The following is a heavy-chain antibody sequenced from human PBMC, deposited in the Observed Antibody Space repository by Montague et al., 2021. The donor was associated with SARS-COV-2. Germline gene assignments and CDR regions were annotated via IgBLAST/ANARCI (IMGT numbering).Heavy chain of an antibody. CDR2: IYYSGST. D-gene: IGHD3-10*01. V-gene: IGHV4-59*01. CDR1: GGSISSYY. J-gene: IGHJ6*02. CDR3: AREGMVRGSYYYHGMDV. Sequence: SETLSLTCTVSGGSISSYYWSWIRQPPGKGLEWIGYIYYSGSTNYNPSLKSRVTISVDTSKNQFSLKLSSVTAADTAVYYCAREGMVRGSYYYHGMDVWGQGTTVTVSS.